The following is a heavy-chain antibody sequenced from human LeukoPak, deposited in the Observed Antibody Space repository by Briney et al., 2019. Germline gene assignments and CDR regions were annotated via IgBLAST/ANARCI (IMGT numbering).Heavy chain of an antibody. CDR3: ANSLGGDYGWFGGQFGL. Sequence: SETLSLTCTVSGDSISSRSYYWAWLRQAPVKGLEWIGSIHSSGSTYYNPSLKSRLTLSVDTSKNLFSQRLISVTAADTAVYYCANSLGGDYGWFGGQFGLWGRGTLVTVSS. CDR2: IHSSGST. D-gene: IGHD4-17*01. J-gene: IGHJ2*01. V-gene: IGHV4-39*02. CDR1: GDSISSRSYY.